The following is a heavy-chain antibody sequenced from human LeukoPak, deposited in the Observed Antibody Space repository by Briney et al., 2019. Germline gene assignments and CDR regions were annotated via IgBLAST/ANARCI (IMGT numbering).Heavy chain of an antibody. J-gene: IGHJ3*02. CDR2: IQEDGSEK. CDR3: ARDPYDSSGYFGTVFDALDI. CDR1: GFTFSRYW. V-gene: IGHV3-7*01. Sequence: GGSLRLSCAASGFTFSRYWMSWVRQAPGKGLEWVANIQEDGSEKNYVDSVKGRFTISRDNAKNSLYLQMNSLRAEDTAVYYCARDPYDSSGYFGTVFDALDIWGQGTMVTVSS. D-gene: IGHD3-22*01.